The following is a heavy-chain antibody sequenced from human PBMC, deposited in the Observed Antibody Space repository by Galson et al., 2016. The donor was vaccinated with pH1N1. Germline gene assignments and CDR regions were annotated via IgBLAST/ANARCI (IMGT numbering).Heavy chain of an antibody. CDR2: MNPNSGNT. CDR1: GYTFISYD. CDR3: ATVGNWNEEWGHWFDP. J-gene: IGHJ5*02. V-gene: IGHV1-8*02. Sequence: SVKVSCKASGYTFISYDINWVRQATGQGLEWMGWMNPNSGNTGYAQKFQGRVTMTRNTSVSTAYMELSSLRSEDTAVYYCATVGNWNEEWGHWFDPWGQGTLVTVSS. D-gene: IGHD1-1*01.